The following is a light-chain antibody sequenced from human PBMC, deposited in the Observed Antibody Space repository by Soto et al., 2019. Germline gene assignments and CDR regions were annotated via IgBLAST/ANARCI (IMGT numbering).Light chain of an antibody. Sequence: DIVMTQSPLSLPVNPGEPAYISCRSSQSLLHSNGYIYLDWYLQKPGQSPQLLIYLGSNRASGVPDRFSGSGSGTDFTLKISRVEAEDVGVYYCMQALQTPFTFGPGTKVDIK. V-gene: IGKV2-28*01. J-gene: IGKJ3*01. CDR3: MQALQTPFT. CDR1: QSLLHSNGYIY. CDR2: LGS.